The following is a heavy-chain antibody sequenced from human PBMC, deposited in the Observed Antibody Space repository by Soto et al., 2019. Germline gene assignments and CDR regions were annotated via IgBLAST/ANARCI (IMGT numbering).Heavy chain of an antibody. D-gene: IGHD2-8*01. CDR3: ARKGVSNLDY. Sequence: PGGSLRLSSAASGFTFTTYTMTWVRQAPGKGLEWVSVISSRSGSSKYYADSVKGRFTISRDNAKSSLYLQMNSLSADDTATYYWARKGVSNLDYWGQGTLVTVSS. J-gene: IGHJ4*02. CDR2: ISSRSGSSK. CDR1: GFTFTTYT. V-gene: IGHV3-21*04.